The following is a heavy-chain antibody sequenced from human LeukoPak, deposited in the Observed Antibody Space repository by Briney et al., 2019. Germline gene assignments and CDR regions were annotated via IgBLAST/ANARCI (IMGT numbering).Heavy chain of an antibody. V-gene: IGHV3-30*18. CDR1: GFTFSSYG. CDR3: SKATPPRDGSNPDY. Sequence: GGSLRLSCTASGFTFSSYGMHWVRQAPGKGLEWVAVISYDGRNKYYAGSVKGRFTISRDNSKNTLYLQMNSLRAEDTALYYCSKATPPRDGSNPDYWGQGTLVTVSS. CDR2: ISYDGRNK. D-gene: IGHD5-24*01. J-gene: IGHJ4*02.